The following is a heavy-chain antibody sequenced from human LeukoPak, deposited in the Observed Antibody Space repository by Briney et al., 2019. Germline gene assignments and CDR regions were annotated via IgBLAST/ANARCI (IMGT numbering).Heavy chain of an antibody. D-gene: IGHD1-7*01. CDR1: GGSISSSNW. J-gene: IGHJ6*03. CDR2: IYHSGST. CDR3: ARLYNWNYALYYYYYMDV. Sequence: SGTLSLTCAVSGGSISSSNWWSWVRPPPGKGLEWIGEIYHSGSTNYNPSLKSRVTISVDKSKNQFSLKLSSVTAADTAVYYCARLYNWNYALYYYYYMDVWGKGTTVTVSS. V-gene: IGHV4-4*02.